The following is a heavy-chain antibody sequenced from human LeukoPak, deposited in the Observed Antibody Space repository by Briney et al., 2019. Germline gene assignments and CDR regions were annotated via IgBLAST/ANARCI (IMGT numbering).Heavy chain of an antibody. D-gene: IGHD3-22*01. J-gene: IGHJ4*02. V-gene: IGHV3-49*04. CDR1: GFTFGDYA. Sequence: GGSLRLSCRTSGFTFGDYAMSWVRQAPGRGLEWVNFIRSKAYGGTTQYAASVKGRFTISRDDSKSIAYLQMNSLKSEDTAVYYCARDSIVEYYFDYWGQGTLVTVSS. CDR2: IRSKAYGGTT. CDR3: ARDSIVEYYFDY.